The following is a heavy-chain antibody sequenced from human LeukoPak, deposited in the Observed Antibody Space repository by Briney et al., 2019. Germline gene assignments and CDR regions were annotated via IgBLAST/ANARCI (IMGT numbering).Heavy chain of an antibody. J-gene: IGHJ4*02. CDR3: ARADSMIVVVTTFDY. D-gene: IGHD3-22*01. Sequence: PGGSLRLSCVASGFSFGKYWMSWVRQAPGKGLEWVANIKLDGSEKNYVDSVKGRFTISRDNTKNSLYLQMNSLRAEDTAVFYCARADSMIVVVTTFDYWGQGTLVTVSS. CDR1: GFSFGKYW. V-gene: IGHV3-7*03. CDR2: IKLDGSEK.